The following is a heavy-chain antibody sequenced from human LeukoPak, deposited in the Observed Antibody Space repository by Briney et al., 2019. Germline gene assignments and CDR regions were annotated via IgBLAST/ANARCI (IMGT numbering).Heavy chain of an antibody. D-gene: IGHD6-19*01. J-gene: IGHJ4*02. Sequence: GESLKISCEGSGYSFSNYWIGWVRQMPGKGLEWMGIIHPGDSNTRYSPSSQGQVTISADKSINTAYLQWSSLKASDTAMYYCARSYSSSLADFDHWGQGTLVTVSP. CDR1: GYSFSNYW. V-gene: IGHV5-51*01. CDR3: ARSYSSSLADFDH. CDR2: IHPGDSNT.